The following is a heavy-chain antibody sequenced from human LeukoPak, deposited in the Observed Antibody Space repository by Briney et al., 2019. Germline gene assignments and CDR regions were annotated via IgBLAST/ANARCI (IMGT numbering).Heavy chain of an antibody. CDR1: VGTFTSNA. D-gene: IGHD4-17*01. V-gene: IGHV1-69*13. J-gene: IGHJ6*03. Sequence: SVKVSCTASVGTFTSNAISWVRQAPRQGLEWMGGIITIFGTTNYAQKFHSRVTPTANESTSTAYMELSSLRSEDTAVYYCARDDYGDHETSGAYYYYYMDVWGKGTTVTVSS. CDR2: IITIFGTT. CDR3: ARDDYGDHETSGAYYYYYMDV.